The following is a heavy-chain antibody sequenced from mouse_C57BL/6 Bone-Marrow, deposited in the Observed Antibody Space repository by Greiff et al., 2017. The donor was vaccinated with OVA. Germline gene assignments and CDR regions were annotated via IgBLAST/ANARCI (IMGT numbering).Heavy chain of an antibody. CDR1: DSEVFPIAY. V-gene: IGHV15-2*01. CDR3: ARENWDGWYFDV. D-gene: IGHD4-1*01. J-gene: IGHJ1*03. CDR2: ILPSIGRT. Sequence: QVQLQQSGSELRSPGSSVKLSCKDFDSEVFPIAYMSWVRQKPGHGFEWIGGILPSIGRTIYGEKFEDKATLDADTLSNTAYLELNRLSAEESAIYYCARENWDGWYFDVWGTGTTVTVSS.